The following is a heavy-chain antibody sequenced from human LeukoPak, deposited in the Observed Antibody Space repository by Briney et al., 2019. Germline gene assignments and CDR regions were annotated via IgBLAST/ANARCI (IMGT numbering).Heavy chain of an antibody. CDR2: TSSSSSYI. V-gene: IGHV3-21*01. Sequence: GGSLRLSCAASGFTFSSYSMNWVRQAPGKGLEWVSSTSSSSSYICYADSVKGRFTISRDNAKNSLYLQMNSLRAEDTAVYYCARRYGDSTSPRGMDVWGKGTTVTVSS. CDR3: ARRYGDSTSPRGMDV. D-gene: IGHD4-17*01. CDR1: GFTFSSYS. J-gene: IGHJ6*04.